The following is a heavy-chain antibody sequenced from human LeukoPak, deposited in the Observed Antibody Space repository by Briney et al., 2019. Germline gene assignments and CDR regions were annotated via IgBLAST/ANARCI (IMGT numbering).Heavy chain of an antibody. J-gene: IGHJ3*02. CDR1: GFTVSSNY. CDR2: IYSGAST. Sequence: SGGSLRLSCAASGFTVSSNYMSWVRQAPGKGLEWVSVIYSGASTYYADSVKGRFTISRDNSKNTLHLQMNSLRAEDTAVYYCARDSVVTPGAFDIWGQGTMVTVSS. V-gene: IGHV3-66*01. CDR3: ARDSVVTPGAFDI. D-gene: IGHD4-23*01.